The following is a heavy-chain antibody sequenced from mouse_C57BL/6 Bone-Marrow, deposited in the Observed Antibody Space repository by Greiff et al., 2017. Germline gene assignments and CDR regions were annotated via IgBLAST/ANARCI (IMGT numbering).Heavy chain of an antibody. CDR2: ISSGGSYT. Sequence: EVMLVESGGGLVKPGGSLKLSCAASGFTFSSYAMSCVRQTPEKRLGWVATISSGGSYTYYPDSVKGRFTISRGNAKNTLYLQMSSLRSEDTAMYYCSYYRYGWGQGTLVTVSA. J-gene: IGHJ3*01. V-gene: IGHV5-9-1*01. CDR3: SYYRYG. D-gene: IGHD2-14*01. CDR1: GFTFSSYA.